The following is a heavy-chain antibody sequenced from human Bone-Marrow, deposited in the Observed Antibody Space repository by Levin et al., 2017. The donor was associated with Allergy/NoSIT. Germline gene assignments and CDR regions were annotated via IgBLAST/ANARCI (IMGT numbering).Heavy chain of an antibody. D-gene: IGHD1-1*01. CDR1: GGSFSGYY. J-gene: IGHJ5*02. CDR2: INHSGST. CDR3: ASRSITVQLEPRQNWFDP. V-gene: IGHV4-34*01. Sequence: SETLSLTCAVYGGSFSGYYWSWIRQPPGKGLEWIGEINHSGSTNYNPSLKSRVTISVDTSKNQFSLKLSSVTAADTAVYYCASRSITVQLEPRQNWFDPWGQGTLVTVSS.